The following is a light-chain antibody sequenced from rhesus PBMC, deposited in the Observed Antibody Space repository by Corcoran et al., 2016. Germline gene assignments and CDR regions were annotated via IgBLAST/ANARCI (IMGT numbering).Light chain of an antibody. Sequence: SSGLTQEPALSVALGHTVRMTCQGDSLKTSYASWYQQKPGQVPVLVIYGNTNRHSGIPGRFSGSWSGNTGSLTITGAQVEDEADYYCCSWHNSGKHYIFGAGTRLTVL. CDR2: GNT. CDR3: CSWHNSGKHYI. J-gene: IGLJ1*01. V-gene: IGLV3S11*01. CDR1: SLKTSY.